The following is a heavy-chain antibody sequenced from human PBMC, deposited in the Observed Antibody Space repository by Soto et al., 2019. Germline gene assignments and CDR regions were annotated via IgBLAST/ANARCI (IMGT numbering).Heavy chain of an antibody. CDR3: ARVDYGYCSGGDCYVLDY. Sequence: PSETLSLTCTVAGGSIGSGGYFWSWIRQHPGKGLEWIGHIDYSGTTYYNPSLKSRVTISVDTSKNQFSLWLSSLTAADTAVYYCARVDYGYCSGGDCYVLDYSGQGSLVTVSS. CDR1: GGSIGSGGYF. D-gene: IGHD2-15*01. CDR2: IDYSGTT. J-gene: IGHJ4*02. V-gene: IGHV4-31*03.